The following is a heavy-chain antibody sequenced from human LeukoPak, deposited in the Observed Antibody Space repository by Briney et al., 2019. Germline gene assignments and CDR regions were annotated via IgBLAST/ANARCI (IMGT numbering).Heavy chain of an antibody. CDR1: GYTFTGYY. CDR3: ARDMSGGSSSNDY. J-gene: IGHJ4*02. V-gene: IGHV1-2*02. D-gene: IGHD6-6*01. CDR2: INPNSGGT. Sequence: ASVTVSCKAPGYTFTGYYMHWVRQAPGQGLEWMGWINPNSGGTNYAQKFQGRVTMTRDTSISTAYMELSRLRSDDTAVYYCARDMSGGSSSNDYWGQGTLVTVSS.